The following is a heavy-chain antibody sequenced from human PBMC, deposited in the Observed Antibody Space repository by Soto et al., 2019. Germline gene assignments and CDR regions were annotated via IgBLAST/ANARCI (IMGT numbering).Heavy chain of an antibody. CDR2: INAGNGNT. D-gene: IGHD2-2*01. Sequence: SVKFYWKAVGYAFSSYGMHWLCKDPGQRLEWMGWINAGNGNTKYSQKFQGRVTITRDTSASTAYMELSSLRSDDTAVYYCARYGISTSSKLNYYYYYGMDVWGQGTTVTVSS. V-gene: IGHV1-3*01. CDR3: ARYGISTSSKLNYYYYYGMDV. CDR1: GYAFSSYG. J-gene: IGHJ6*02.